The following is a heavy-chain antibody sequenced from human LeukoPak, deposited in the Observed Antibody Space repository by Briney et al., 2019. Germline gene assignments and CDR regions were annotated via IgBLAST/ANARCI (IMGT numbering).Heavy chain of an antibody. Sequence: ASLKVSCKASGYTLTDYYMRWVRQAPGQGLEWMGRINPNSGGTNYAQKFQGRVTMTRDTSISTVYMELSRLRSDDTAVYYCARVGYYESSGYYEYWGQGTLVTVSS. CDR3: ARVGYYESSGYYEY. CDR2: INPNSGGT. V-gene: IGHV1-2*06. J-gene: IGHJ4*02. D-gene: IGHD3-22*01. CDR1: GYTLTDYY.